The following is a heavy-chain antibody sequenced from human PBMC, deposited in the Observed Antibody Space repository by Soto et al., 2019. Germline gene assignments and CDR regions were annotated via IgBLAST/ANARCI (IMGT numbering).Heavy chain of an antibody. D-gene: IGHD1-26*01. Sequence: VGSLRLSWIASGCTFSTYWMHWVRQTPGEGLAWVSHTDSDGTFTTYADSVKGRFTISRDNAKSTLYLQMNSLRAEDTAIYYCAKNFGGGSYSNWSFDVWGRGTLVTVSS. CDR1: GCTFSTYW. CDR2: TDSDGTFT. CDR3: AKNFGGGSYSNWSFDV. J-gene: IGHJ2*01. V-gene: IGHV3-74*01.